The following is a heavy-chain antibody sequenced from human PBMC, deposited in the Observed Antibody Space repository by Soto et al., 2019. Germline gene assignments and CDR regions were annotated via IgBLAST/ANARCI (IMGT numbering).Heavy chain of an antibody. J-gene: IGHJ3*02. CDR3: ARDLLAAGSDALDI. D-gene: IGHD6-13*01. CDR1: GYTFPRHY. CDR2: INSSGGHT. V-gene: IGHV1-46*01. Sequence: QVQLVQSGAEVQKPGASVKVSCKASGYTFPRHYIHWVRQATGQGLEWMGIINSSGGHTYYAQKFQGRVTVISDTSTSTVYMELSSLRSEDTAVYYCARDLLAAGSDALDIWGQGTMVTVSS.